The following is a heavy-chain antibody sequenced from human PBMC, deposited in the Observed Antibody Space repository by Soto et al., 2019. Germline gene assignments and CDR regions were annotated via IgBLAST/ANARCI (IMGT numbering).Heavy chain of an antibody. V-gene: IGHV3-7*01. Sequence: GGSLILSCAAAGCTFSSYWMIWVRTAPGKGLEWVANIKQDGSEKYYVDSVKGRFTISRDNAKNSLYLQMNSLRAEDTAVYYCARDLETSGVAATTTTPLAVWGKGTTVTVSS. CDR3: ARDLETSGVAATTTTPLAV. J-gene: IGHJ6*04. CDR1: GCTFSSYW. CDR2: IKQDGSEK. D-gene: IGHD2-15*01.